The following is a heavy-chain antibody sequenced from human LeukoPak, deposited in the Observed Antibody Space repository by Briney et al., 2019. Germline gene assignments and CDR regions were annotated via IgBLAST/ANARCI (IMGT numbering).Heavy chain of an antibody. D-gene: IGHD3-3*01. CDR1: GYTFTSYG. Sequence: ASVKVSCKASGYTFTSYGISWVRQAPGQGLEWMGWISAYNGNTNYAQKLQGRVTMTTDTSTSTVYMELRSLRADDTAVYYCATAYYDFWSGYYSMDYWGQGTLVTVSS. V-gene: IGHV1-18*01. CDR2: ISAYNGNT. J-gene: IGHJ4*02. CDR3: ATAYYDFWSGYYSMDY.